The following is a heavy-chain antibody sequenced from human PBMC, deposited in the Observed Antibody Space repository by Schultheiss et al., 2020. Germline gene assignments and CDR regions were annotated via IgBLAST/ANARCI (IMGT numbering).Heavy chain of an antibody. V-gene: IGHV4-31*03. J-gene: IGHJ4*02. CDR3: ARGDFGVAAPYFDY. Sequence: SETLSLTCTVSGGSISSSTHYWGWIRQPPGKGLEWIGYIYYSGSTYYNPSLKSRVTISVDTSKNQFSLKLSSVTAADTAVYYCARGDFGVAAPYFDYWGQGTLVTVSS. CDR1: GGSISSSTHY. D-gene: IGHD6-6*01. CDR2: IYYSGST.